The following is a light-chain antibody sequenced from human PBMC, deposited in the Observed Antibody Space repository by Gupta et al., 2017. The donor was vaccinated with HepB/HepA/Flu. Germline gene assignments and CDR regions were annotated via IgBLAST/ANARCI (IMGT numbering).Light chain of an antibody. Sequence: EFVLTQSPDTLSLSPGERATLSCRASQSVNDYLAWYQQKPGQAPRLLIYGASSRATGIPDRFIGSGSGTDFTLTISRLEPEDFAVYYCQQYGSSPVTFGQGTRLEI. V-gene: IGKV3-20*01. CDR3: QQYGSSPVT. CDR2: GAS. CDR1: QSVNDY. J-gene: IGKJ5*01.